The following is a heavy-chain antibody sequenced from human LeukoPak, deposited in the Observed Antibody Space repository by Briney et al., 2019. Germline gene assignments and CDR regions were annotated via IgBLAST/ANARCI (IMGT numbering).Heavy chain of an antibody. CDR1: GGSISSYY. CDR3: SRESGPFSPFGH. J-gene: IGHJ4*02. V-gene: IGHV4-59*01. D-gene: IGHD1-26*01. CDR2: MYYSGST. Sequence: PSETLSLTCTVSGGSISSYYWNWVRQPPGKGLEWIGYMYYSGSTNYNPSLKSRVTISVDTSKNQFSLKLSSVTAADTAIYYCSRESGPFSPFGHWGQGTLVTVTS.